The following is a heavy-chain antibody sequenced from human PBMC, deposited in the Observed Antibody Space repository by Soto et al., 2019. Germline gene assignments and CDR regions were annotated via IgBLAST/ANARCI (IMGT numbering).Heavy chain of an antibody. Sequence: QIQLVQSGGEVKKPGASVNVSCKASDYTFTNYGIGWVRQAPGQGLEWMGWISTYNVNTIYAQNFQDRVTMTTDTSTSTAYMELKSLTSDDTAVYYCARVPGELHLLDAFDVWGQGTMLTVSS. CDR3: ARVPGELHLLDAFDV. J-gene: IGHJ3*01. V-gene: IGHV1-18*01. CDR1: DYTFTNYG. D-gene: IGHD1-7*01. CDR2: ISTYNVNT.